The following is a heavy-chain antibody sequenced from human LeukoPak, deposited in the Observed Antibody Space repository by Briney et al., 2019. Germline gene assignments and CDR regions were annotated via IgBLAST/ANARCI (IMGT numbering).Heavy chain of an antibody. CDR1: GYIFTSYW. D-gene: IGHD6-6*01. V-gene: IGHV5-51*01. CDR3: ARSGLVSYYYYYGMDV. Sequence: GESLKIPCKGSGYIFTSYWIGWVRQMPGKGLEWMGIIYPGDSDTRYSPSFQGQVTISADKSISTAYLQWSSLKASDTAMYYCARSGLVSYYYYYGMDVWGQGTTVTVSS. J-gene: IGHJ6*02. CDR2: IYPGDSDT.